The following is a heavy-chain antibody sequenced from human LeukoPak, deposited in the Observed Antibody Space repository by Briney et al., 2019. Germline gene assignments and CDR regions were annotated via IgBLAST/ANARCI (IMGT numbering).Heavy chain of an antibody. D-gene: IGHD6-19*01. CDR3: TRDLGWYWSASVSGY. J-gene: IGHJ4*02. Sequence: GGSLRLSCTASGFTFGDYAMSWFRQAPGKVLEWVGFIRSKAYGGTTEYAASVKGRFTISRDDSKSIAYLQMNSLKTEDTAVYYCTRDLGWYWSASVSGYWGQGTLVTVSS. V-gene: IGHV3-49*03. CDR2: IRSKAYGGTT. CDR1: GFTFGDYA.